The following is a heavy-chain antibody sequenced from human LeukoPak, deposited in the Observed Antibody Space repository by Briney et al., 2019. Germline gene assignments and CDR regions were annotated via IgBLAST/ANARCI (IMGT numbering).Heavy chain of an antibody. CDR2: IFHSGRA. CDR1: GFSISSGYY. Sequence: PSEALSLTCAVPGFSISSGYYWGWIRQPPGKGLEGFGIIFHSGRAYYSPSLKSRVTISVDTSKNQFSLRLDSVTAADTAFYYCATYYDNGVYYPYWGQGILVTVSS. CDR3: ATYYDNGVYYPY. D-gene: IGHD3-22*01. V-gene: IGHV4-38-2*01. J-gene: IGHJ4*02.